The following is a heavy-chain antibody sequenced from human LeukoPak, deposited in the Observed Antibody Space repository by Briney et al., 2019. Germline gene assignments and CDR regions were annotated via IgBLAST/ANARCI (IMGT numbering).Heavy chain of an antibody. V-gene: IGHV6-1*01. J-gene: IGHJ4*02. Sequence: SQTLSLTCAISGDRVSSNSAAWNWIRQSPSRGLEWLGRTYYRSKWYYDYAVSVKSRITINPDTSQNQFSLQLDSVTLEDTAVYYCARARIVGATRCLDYWGQGTLVTVSS. D-gene: IGHD1-26*01. CDR2: TYYRSKWYY. CDR3: ARARIVGATRCLDY. CDR1: GDRVSSNSAA.